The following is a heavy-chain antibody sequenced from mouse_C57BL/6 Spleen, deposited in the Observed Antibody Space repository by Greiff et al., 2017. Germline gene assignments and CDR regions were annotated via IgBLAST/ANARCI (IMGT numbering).Heavy chain of an antibody. V-gene: IGHV1-82*01. Sequence: QVQLQQSGPELVKPGASVKISCKASGYAFSSSWMNWVKQRPGKGLEWIGRIYPGDGDTNYNGKLKGKATLTADKSSSTAYMQLSSLTSEDSAVYFCARGRAYGSSSWYCDVWGTGTTVTVSS. CDR3: ARGRAYGSSSWYCDV. J-gene: IGHJ1*03. CDR2: IYPGDGDT. D-gene: IGHD1-1*01. CDR1: GYAFSSSW.